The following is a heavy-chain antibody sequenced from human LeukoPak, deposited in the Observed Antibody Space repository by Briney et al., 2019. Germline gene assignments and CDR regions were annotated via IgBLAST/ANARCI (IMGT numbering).Heavy chain of an antibody. Sequence: GGSLRLSCAASGFNFNKMNWIRQTPGKGLERVSSISAVSDDIYYADSVKGRFTISRDNARKSLYLELNSLRTEATAVYYCARYNSVSYGYEYFYCMDVWGQGTTVTVSS. J-gene: IGHJ6*01. V-gene: IGHV3-21*01. D-gene: IGHD5-18*01. CDR1: GFNFNK. CDR2: ISAVSDDI. CDR3: ARYNSVSYGYEYFYCMDV.